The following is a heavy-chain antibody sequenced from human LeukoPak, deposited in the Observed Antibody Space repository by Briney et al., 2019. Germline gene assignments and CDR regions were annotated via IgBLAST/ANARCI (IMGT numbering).Heavy chain of an antibody. J-gene: IGHJ6*03. CDR1: GFTFSSYA. CDR2: MSTNGVAT. Sequence: GGSLRLSCAASGFTFSSYAMSWVRQAPGKGLEWVSTMSTNGVATYYADSVKGRFTISRDNSKNTLYLQMNSLRADDTAVYYRAKSLRGTRSYYYYYMDVWGKGTTVTVSS. V-gene: IGHV3-23*01. D-gene: IGHD3-16*01. CDR3: AKSLRGTRSYYYYYMDV.